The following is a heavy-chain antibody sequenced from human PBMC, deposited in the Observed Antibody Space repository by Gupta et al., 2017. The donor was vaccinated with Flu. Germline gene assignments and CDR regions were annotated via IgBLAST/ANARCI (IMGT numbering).Heavy chain of an antibody. V-gene: IGHV3-74*01. CDR2: INSAGSST. Sequence: EMWLVESGVGLVQPGASLRLSCGASGFIFSSYWMHWVRQAPGKGLVWVSRINSAGSSTSDVDSVKGRFTISRDNAKNTLYLPMKRLRAEDTAVYYGSRYGSCDGMGYWGQGTLVTVSS. D-gene: IGHD3-10*01. J-gene: IGHJ4*02. CDR1: GFIFSSYW. CDR3: SRYGSCDGMGY.